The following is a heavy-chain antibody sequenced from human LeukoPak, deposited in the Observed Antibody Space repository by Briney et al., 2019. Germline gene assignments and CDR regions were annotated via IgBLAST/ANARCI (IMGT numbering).Heavy chain of an antibody. CDR3: IGVAEGY. Sequence: PGGSLRLSCAASGFTFSNVWMTWVRQAPEKGLEWLGHVKSKIHGGTTEYAAPVKGRFTISRDDSQNTVYLQMNSLKTEDTAVYYCIGVAEGYWGQGTLVTVSS. CDR1: GFTFSNVW. V-gene: IGHV3-15*05. J-gene: IGHJ4*02. D-gene: IGHD2-15*01. CDR2: VKSKIHGGTT.